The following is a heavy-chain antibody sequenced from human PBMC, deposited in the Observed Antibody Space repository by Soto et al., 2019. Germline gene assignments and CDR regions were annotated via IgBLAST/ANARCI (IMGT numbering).Heavy chain of an antibody. J-gene: IGHJ5*02. D-gene: IGHD1-1*01. V-gene: IGHV3-21*01. Sequence: GGSLRLSCAASGFTFSDYSMNWVRQAPGKGLEWVSSITTSSYYIYYAASVKGRFTISRGNAKHSLYLQMSSLRAEDTAVYYCARDQRNLNWFDPWGQGTLVTVSS. CDR2: ITTSSYYI. CDR1: GFTFSDYS. CDR3: ARDQRNLNWFDP.